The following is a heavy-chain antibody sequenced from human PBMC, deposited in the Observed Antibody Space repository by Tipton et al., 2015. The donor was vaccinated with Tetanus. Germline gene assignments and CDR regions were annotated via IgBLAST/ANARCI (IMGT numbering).Heavy chain of an antibody. D-gene: IGHD4-17*01. CDR1: GASISSNTYY. J-gene: IGHJ4*02. CDR3: ARDERYGDCAY. CDR2: TYYSGST. Sequence: TLSLTCTVSGASISSNTYYWGWIRQPPGKGLEWIGYTYYSGSTGYNPSLKSRVTISIDSSKNQFSLKLTSVTAADTAVYYCARDERYGDCAYWGQGALVTVSS. V-gene: IGHV4-61*01.